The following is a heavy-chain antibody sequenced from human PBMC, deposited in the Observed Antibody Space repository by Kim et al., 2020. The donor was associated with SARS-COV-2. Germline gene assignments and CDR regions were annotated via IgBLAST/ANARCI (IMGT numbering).Heavy chain of an antibody. CDR1: GFTFSSHW. CDR3: ARDQVGVSDAFDI. D-gene: IGHD3-10*01. J-gene: IGHJ3*02. Sequence: GGSLRLSCAASGFTFSSHWMSWVRQSPGKGLEWVANIKQDGSEKYYMNSVKGRFTISRDNAKKSLYLQMDSLRFEDTAVYYCARDQVGVSDAFDIWGRGKTVTVSS. V-gene: IGHV3-7*03. CDR2: IKQDGSEK.